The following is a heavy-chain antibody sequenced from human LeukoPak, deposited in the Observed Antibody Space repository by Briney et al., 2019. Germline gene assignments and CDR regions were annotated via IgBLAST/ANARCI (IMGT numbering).Heavy chain of an antibody. CDR2: ISYDGSNK. V-gene: IGHV3-30*04. Sequence: GRSLRLSCAASGFTFNSYAMHWVRQAPGKGLEWVAVISYDGSNKYYGDSVKGRFTISRDNSKNTLYLQMNSLRAEDTAVYYCAELGITMIGGVWGKGTTVTISS. CDR1: GFTFNSYA. D-gene: IGHD3-10*02. J-gene: IGHJ6*04. CDR3: AELGITMIGGV.